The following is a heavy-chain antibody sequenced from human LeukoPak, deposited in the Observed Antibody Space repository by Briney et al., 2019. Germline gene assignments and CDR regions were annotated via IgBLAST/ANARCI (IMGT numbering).Heavy chain of an antibody. CDR3: ARRLTQYDCFDP. CDR2: TYYRSTWYN. CDR1: GDTVSSNSVT. Sequence: SQTPSLTCAISGDTVSSNSVTWNWIRQSPSRGLEWLGRTYYRSTWYNDYAVSVRGRITVNPDTSKNQFSLHLNSVTPEDTAVYYCARRLTQYDCFDPWGQGILVTVSS. D-gene: IGHD2-2*01. J-gene: IGHJ5*02. V-gene: IGHV6-1*01.